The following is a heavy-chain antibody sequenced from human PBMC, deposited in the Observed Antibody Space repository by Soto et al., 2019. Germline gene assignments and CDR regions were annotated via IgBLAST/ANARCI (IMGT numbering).Heavy chain of an antibody. J-gene: IGHJ4*02. CDR3: ARDRKGYGSGSYD. D-gene: IGHD3-10*01. V-gene: IGHV3-33*01. CDR2: IWHDGSNK. CDR1: GLSLSNNG. Sequence: QVQLVESGGGVVQPGRSLRLSCAASGLSLSNNGMHWVRQAPGKGLEWVADIWHDGSNKDYADSVKGRFIISRDNSKNTLYLEMNSLRVEDTAVYYCARDRKGYGSGSYDWGQGTLVTVSS.